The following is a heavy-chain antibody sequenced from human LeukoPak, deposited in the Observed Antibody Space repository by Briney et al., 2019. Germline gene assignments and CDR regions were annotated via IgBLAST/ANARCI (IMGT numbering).Heavy chain of an antibody. CDR1: GFTFSSYW. J-gene: IGHJ3*02. V-gene: IGHV3-74*01. CDR2: INSDGSDT. Sequence: GGSLRLSCAASGFTFSSYWMYWVRQAPGKGLVWVSRINSDGSDTTYADSVKGRFTISRDNAKNSLYLQMNSLRAEDTAVYYCARALYYYDSSGSPRDDAFDIWGQGTMVTVSS. D-gene: IGHD3-22*01. CDR3: ARALYYYDSSGSPRDDAFDI.